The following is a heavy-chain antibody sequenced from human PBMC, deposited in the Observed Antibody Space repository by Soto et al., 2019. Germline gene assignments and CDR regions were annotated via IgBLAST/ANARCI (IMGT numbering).Heavy chain of an antibody. CDR3: ASGNPGSYYYYGMDV. D-gene: IGHD6-13*01. J-gene: IGHJ6*02. CDR2: IYYSGST. Sequence: SETLSLTCAVSGGSITSGGYYWSWIRRHPGKGLEWIGYIYYSGSTYYNPSLKRRVTISVDTSKNQFSLKLNSVTTADTALYYCASGNPGSYYYYGMDVWGQGTTVTVSS. V-gene: IGHV4-31*11. CDR1: GGSITSGGYY.